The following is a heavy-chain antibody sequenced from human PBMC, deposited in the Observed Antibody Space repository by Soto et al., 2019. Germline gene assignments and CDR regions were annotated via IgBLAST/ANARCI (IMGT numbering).Heavy chain of an antibody. D-gene: IGHD6-13*01. V-gene: IGHV3-23*01. J-gene: IGHJ4*02. CDR1: GFTFSTYA. Sequence: EVPLLESGGGLVQPGGSLRLSCAASGFTFSTYAMSWVRQAPGKGLEWVSKIIHSGDRTYYADSVKGRFTISRDNSKNTVYLQMNSLRAEDTAVYYCATGQQLGYWGQGTLVTVSS. CDR2: IIHSGDRT. CDR3: ATGQQLGY.